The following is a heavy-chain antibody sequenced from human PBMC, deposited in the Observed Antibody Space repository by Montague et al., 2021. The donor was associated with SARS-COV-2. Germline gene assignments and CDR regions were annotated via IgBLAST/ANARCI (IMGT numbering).Heavy chain of an antibody. Sequence: ETLSLTCIVSGSSVRSYYWSWIRQPPGKGLEWIGYIYDSGSTNYNPSLKSRVTISVDTSKNQFSLKLSSVTAADTAVYYCARENTVTTFGGPYYIDSWGQGALVTVSA. D-gene: IGHD4-17*01. CDR2: IYDSGST. J-gene: IGHJ4*02. CDR3: ARENTVTTFGGPYYIDS. V-gene: IGHV4-59*02. CDR1: GSSVRSYY.